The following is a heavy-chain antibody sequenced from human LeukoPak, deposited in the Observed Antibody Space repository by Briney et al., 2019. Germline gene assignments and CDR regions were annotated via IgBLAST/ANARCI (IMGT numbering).Heavy chain of an antibody. CDR2: IYSGGST. CDR3: AKETSYYYGSGSYY. J-gene: IGHJ4*02. Sequence: GGSLRLSCAASGFTVSSNYMSWVRRAPGKGLEWVSVIYSGGSTYYADSVKGRFTISRDNSKNTLYLQMNSLRAEDTAVYYCAKETSYYYGSGSYYWGQGTLVTVSS. V-gene: IGHV3-53*01. D-gene: IGHD3-10*01. CDR1: GFTVSSNY.